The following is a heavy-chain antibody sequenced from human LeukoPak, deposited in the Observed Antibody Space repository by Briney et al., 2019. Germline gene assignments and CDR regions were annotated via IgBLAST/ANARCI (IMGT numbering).Heavy chain of an antibody. D-gene: IGHD4-17*01. Sequence: PSETLSLTCAVSADSFSSHYWTWIRQPPGKVLAWIGYISYIVSTNYNPSLKSRVTISIDTSKNQFSLKLSSVTAADTAVYYCARDLVTVTKGFDIWGQGTMVSVSS. V-gene: IGHV4-59*11. J-gene: IGHJ3*02. CDR2: ISYIVST. CDR1: ADSFSSHY. CDR3: ARDLVTVTKGFDI.